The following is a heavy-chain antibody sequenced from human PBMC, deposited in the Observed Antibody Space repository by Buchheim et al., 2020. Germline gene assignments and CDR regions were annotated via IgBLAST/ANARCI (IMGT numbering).Heavy chain of an antibody. CDR3: ARDSGYYGSGSYGGSVDY. V-gene: IGHV1-46*01. J-gene: IGHJ4*02. D-gene: IGHD3-10*01. CDR2: INPSGGST. CDR1: GYTFTSYY. Sequence: QVQLVQSGAEVKKPGASVKVSCKASGYTFTSYYMHWVRQAPGQGLEWMGIINPSGGSTSYAQKFQGRVTMTRDRSTSTVYMELGSLRSEDTAVYYCARDSGYYGSGSYGGSVDYWGQGTL.